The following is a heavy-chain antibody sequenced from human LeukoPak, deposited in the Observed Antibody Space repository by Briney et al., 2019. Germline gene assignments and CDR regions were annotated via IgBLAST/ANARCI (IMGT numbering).Heavy chain of an antibody. Sequence: KPSETLFLTCTVSGCSISSYYWSWIRPPPGKGLEWIGYIHYSGSTNHNPSLKRRITISVDTSKNQFSLKLSSVTAADTAVYYCAKAGGSYPGDVFDIWGQGTMVTVSS. D-gene: IGHD1-26*01. J-gene: IGHJ3*02. CDR1: GCSISSYY. CDR2: IHYSGST. CDR3: AKAGGSYPGDVFDI. V-gene: IGHV4-59*08.